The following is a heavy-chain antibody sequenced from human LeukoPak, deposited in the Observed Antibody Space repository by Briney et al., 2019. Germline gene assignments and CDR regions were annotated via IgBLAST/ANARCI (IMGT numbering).Heavy chain of an antibody. CDR2: IYHSGSI. CDR3: ARESVAGWYQPGVY. Sequence: SETLSLTCTVSGGSISSGGYYWSWIRQPPGKGLEWIGYIYHSGSIYYNPSLKSRVTISVDRSKNQFSLKLSSVTAADTAVYYCARESVAGWYQPGVYWGQGTLVTVSS. CDR1: GGSISSGGYY. J-gene: IGHJ4*02. V-gene: IGHV4-30-2*01. D-gene: IGHD6-19*01.